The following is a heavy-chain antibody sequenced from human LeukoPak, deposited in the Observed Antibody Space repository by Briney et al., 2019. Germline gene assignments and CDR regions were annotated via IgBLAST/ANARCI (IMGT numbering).Heavy chain of an antibody. CDR3: AKGYYDYIWGCYRSDAFDI. Sequence: GGSLRLSCAASGFPFNSYVMTWVRQAPGKGLEWVSVIGGSGGLTYHADSVKGRFTVSRDNSKNTLYLQMNSLRAEDTAVYSCAKGYYDYIWGCYRSDAFDIWGQGTMVTVSS. J-gene: IGHJ3*02. CDR2: IGGSGGLT. D-gene: IGHD3-16*02. V-gene: IGHV3-23*01. CDR1: GFPFNSYV.